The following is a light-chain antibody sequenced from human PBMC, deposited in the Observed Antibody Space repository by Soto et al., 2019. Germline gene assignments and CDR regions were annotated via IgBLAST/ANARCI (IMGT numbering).Light chain of an antibody. J-gene: IGKJ4*01. CDR2: GAS. CDR1: QSVSRY. CDR3: QQRNNWTRT. V-gene: IGKV3-15*01. Sequence: DIVMTQSPVTPSVSPGERVTLSCRASQSVSRYLAWYQQKHGQAPSIVIYGASTRATGIPARFSGSVSGTDFTLTISSLKNEDVAVYYCQQRNNWTRTFGEGTKVDIK.